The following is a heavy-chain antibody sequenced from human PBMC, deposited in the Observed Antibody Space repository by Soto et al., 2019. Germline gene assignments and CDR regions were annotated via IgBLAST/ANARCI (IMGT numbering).Heavy chain of an antibody. J-gene: IGHJ2*01. CDR1: GGSISSYY. CDR2: IYYSGST. V-gene: IGHV4-59*01. CDR3: ARSRPGYYDGSGRSGLFAAWYFDL. D-gene: IGHD3-22*01. Sequence: QVQLQESGPGLVKPSETLSLTCTVSGGSISSYYWSWIRQPPGKGLEWIGYIYYSGSTNYNPSLKSRVTISVDTYKNQCSLKLSSATAEDTVVYYCARSRPGYYDGSGRSGLFAAWYFDLWGRGNLVTVSS.